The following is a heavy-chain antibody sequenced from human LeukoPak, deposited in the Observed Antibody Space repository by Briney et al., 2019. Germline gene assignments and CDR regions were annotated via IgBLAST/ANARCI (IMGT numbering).Heavy chain of an antibody. Sequence: GGSLRLSCAASGFTFSSYTMSWVRQAPGKGLEWVSAISGSGGSTYYADSVKGRFTISRDNSKNTLYLQMNSLRAEDTAVYYCAKDESPGYSYGPHYYYYYGMDVWGQGTTVTVSS. CDR1: GFTFSSYT. D-gene: IGHD5-18*01. CDR3: AKDESPGYSYGPHYYYYYGMDV. V-gene: IGHV3-23*01. J-gene: IGHJ6*02. CDR2: ISGSGGST.